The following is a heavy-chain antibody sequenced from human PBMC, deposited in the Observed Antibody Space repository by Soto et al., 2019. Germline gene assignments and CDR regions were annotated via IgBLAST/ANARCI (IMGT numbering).Heavy chain of an antibody. CDR3: ARDRGLAGKNDAFDI. J-gene: IGHJ3*02. D-gene: IGHD6-19*01. Sequence: QVQLVESGGGVVQPGRSLRLSCAASGFTFSSYAMHWVRQAPGKGLEWVAVISYDGSNKYYADSVKGRFTISRDNSKNTLYLQMNSLRAEDTAVYYCARDRGLAGKNDAFDIWGQGTMVTVSS. V-gene: IGHV3-30-3*01. CDR1: GFTFSSYA. CDR2: ISYDGSNK.